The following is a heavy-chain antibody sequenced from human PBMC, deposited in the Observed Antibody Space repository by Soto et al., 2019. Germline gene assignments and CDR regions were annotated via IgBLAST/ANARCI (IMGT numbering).Heavy chain of an antibody. V-gene: IGHV3-9*01. CDR2: ISWNSGSI. J-gene: IGHJ4*02. CDR3: ARGLKDTAMVKFGFDY. CDR1: GFTFDDYA. Sequence: EVQLVESGGGLVQPGRSLRLSCAASGFTFDDYAMHWVRQAPGKGLEWVSGISWNSGSIGYADSVKGRFTISRDNAKNSLYLQMNSLRAEDTALYYCARGLKDTAMVKFGFDYWGQGTLVTVSS. D-gene: IGHD5-18*01.